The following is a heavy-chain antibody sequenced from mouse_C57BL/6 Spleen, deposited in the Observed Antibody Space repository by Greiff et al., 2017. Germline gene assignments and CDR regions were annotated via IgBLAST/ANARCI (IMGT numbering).Heavy chain of an antibody. Sequence: QVQLQQPGAELVRPGSSVKLSCKASGYTFTSYWMHWVKQRPIQGLEWIGNIDPSDSETHYNQKFKDKATLTVDKSSSTAYMQLSSLTSEDSAVYYCARRSNYEEDYAMDYWGQGTSVTVSS. CDR2: IDPSDSET. CDR3: ARRSNYEEDYAMDY. J-gene: IGHJ4*01. D-gene: IGHD2-5*01. CDR1: GYTFTSYW. V-gene: IGHV1-52*01.